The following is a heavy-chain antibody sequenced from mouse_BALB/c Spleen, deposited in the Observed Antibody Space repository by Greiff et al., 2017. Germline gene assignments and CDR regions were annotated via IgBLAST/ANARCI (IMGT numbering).Heavy chain of an antibody. Sequence: VQLKQSGAELVKPGASVKLSCTASGFNIKDTYMHWVKQRPEQGLEWIGRIDPANGNTKYDPKFQGKATITADTSSNTAYLQLSSLTSEDTAVYYCGMGGYASYYFDYWGQGTTLTVSS. CDR2: IDPANGNT. J-gene: IGHJ2*01. D-gene: IGHD2-2*01. CDR1: GFNIKDTY. CDR3: GMGGYASYYFDY. V-gene: IGHV14-3*02.